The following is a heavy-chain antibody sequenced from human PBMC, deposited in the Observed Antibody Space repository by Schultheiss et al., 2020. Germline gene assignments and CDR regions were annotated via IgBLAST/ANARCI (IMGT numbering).Heavy chain of an antibody. J-gene: IGHJ5*02. CDR2: IYYSGST. V-gene: IGHV4-39*01. CDR3: ARQWGQQLVHWWFDP. CDR1: GGSISSGGYY. Sequence: SETLSLTCTVSGGSISSGGYYWGWIRQPPGKGLEWIGSIYYSGSTYYNPSLKSRVTISVDTSKNQFSLKLSSVTAADTAVYYCARQWGQQLVHWWFDPWGQGTLVTVSS. D-gene: IGHD6-13*01.